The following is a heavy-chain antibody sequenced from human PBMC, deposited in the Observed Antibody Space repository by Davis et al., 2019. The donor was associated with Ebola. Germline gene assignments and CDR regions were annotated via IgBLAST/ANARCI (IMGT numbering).Heavy chain of an antibody. Sequence: GGSLRLSCATSGFTFSSYGMHWVRRAPGKGLEWVAFIRYDGSNKYYADSVKGRFTFSRDNSKNTLYLQMNSLRDEDTAVYYCARDPQDIVLMVYAPNYYGMDVWGQGTTVTVSS. J-gene: IGHJ6*02. CDR1: GFTFSSYG. CDR3: ARDPQDIVLMVYAPNYYGMDV. D-gene: IGHD2-8*01. CDR2: IRYDGSNK. V-gene: IGHV3-30*02.